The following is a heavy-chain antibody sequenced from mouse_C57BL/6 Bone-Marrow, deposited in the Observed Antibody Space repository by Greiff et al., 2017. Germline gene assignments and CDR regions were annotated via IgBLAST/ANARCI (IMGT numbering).Heavy chain of an antibody. V-gene: IGHV5-17*01. CDR3: ARRGGSSPYYAMDY. CDR1: GFTFSDYG. CDR2: ICSGSSPI. Sequence: EVQRVESGGGLVQPGGSLKLSCAASGFTFSDYGMHWVRQAPEKGLEWVAYICSGSSPIYYGEPVKGRFTISRDNAKYTLFLKMTSLRSEDTAMYYCARRGGSSPYYAMDYWGQGTSVTVSS. D-gene: IGHD1-1*01. J-gene: IGHJ4*01.